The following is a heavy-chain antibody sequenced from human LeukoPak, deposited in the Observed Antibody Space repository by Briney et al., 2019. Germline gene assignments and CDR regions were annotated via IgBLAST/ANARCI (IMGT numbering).Heavy chain of an antibody. CDR2: INPNSGNT. V-gene: IGHV1-8*02. Sequence: GASVKVSCKASGYTFTGYYMHWVRQAPGQGLEWMGWINPNSGNTGYAQKFQGRVTMTRNTSISTAYMELSSLRSEDTAVYYCARGRDGAVTKAYYFDYWGQGTLVTVSS. CDR1: GYTFTGYY. CDR3: ARGRDGAVTKAYYFDY. J-gene: IGHJ4*02. D-gene: IGHD4-17*01.